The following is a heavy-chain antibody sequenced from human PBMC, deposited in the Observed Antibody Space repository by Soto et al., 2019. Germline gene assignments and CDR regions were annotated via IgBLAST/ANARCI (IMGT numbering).Heavy chain of an antibody. CDR1: GCTFSTYA. CDR2: IQGRDDTT. Sequence: EVQLLESGGGLVQPGGYLTLSCAASGCTFSTYAMGWVRQAPGKGLEWVSTIQGRDDTTFYADSVRGRFTISRDNSKNTMSLQMNTLRGDDTDVYYCAKETDPRSCYRVDYWGQGALVTVSS. CDR3: AKETDPRSCYRVDY. V-gene: IGHV3-23*01. D-gene: IGHD2-2*02. J-gene: IGHJ4*02.